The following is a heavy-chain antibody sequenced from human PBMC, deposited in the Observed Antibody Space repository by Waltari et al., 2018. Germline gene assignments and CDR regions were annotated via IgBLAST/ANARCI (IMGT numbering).Heavy chain of an antibody. V-gene: IGHV4-61*01. CDR3: AMGLDY. Sequence: QVQLQESGPGLVTPSETLSLTCTVSGGSVSSASYYWSWIRQPPGKGLEWIGYIYYSGSTNYNPSLKSRVTISVDTSKNQFSLKLSSVTAADTAVYYCAMGLDYWGQGTLVTVSS. J-gene: IGHJ4*02. CDR1: GGSVSSASYY. CDR2: IYYSGST.